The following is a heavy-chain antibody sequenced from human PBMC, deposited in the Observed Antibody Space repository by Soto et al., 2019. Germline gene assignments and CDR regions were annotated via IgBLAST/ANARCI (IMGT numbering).Heavy chain of an antibody. D-gene: IGHD6-13*01. J-gene: IGHJ4*02. CDR1: GYTLTELS. CDR2: LDLKTGET. Sequence: ASVKVSCKVSGYTLTELSIHWVRQAPGEGLEWMGGLDLKTGETIYAQNFQGRVAMTEDSSTDTPYMELSRLRSEDTAVYYCATELRRSNQFDHWVQGTMVTVSS. CDR3: ATELRRSNQFDH. V-gene: IGHV1-24*01.